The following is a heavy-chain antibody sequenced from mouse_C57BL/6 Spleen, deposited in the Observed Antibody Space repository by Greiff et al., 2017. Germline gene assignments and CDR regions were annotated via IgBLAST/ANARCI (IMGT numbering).Heavy chain of an antibody. CDR3: ARWGIKNYFDY. CDR1: GYTFTSYW. V-gene: IGHV1-69*01. CDR2: IDPSDSYT. J-gene: IGHJ2*01. D-gene: IGHD2-4*01. Sequence: QVHVKQPGAELVMPGASVKLSCKASGYTFTSYWMHWVKQRPGQGLEWIGEIDPSDSYTNYNQKFKGKSTLTVDKSSSTAYMQLSSLTSEDSAVYYCARWGIKNYFDYWGQGTTLTVSS.